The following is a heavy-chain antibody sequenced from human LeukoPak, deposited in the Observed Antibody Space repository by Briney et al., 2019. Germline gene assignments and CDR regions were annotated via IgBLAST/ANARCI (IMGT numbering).Heavy chain of an antibody. CDR2: ISSSSSTI. CDR1: GFTFSSYS. J-gene: IGHJ4*02. Sequence: GGSLRLSCAASGFTFSSYSMNWVRQAPGKGLEWVSYISSSSSTIYYADSVKGRFTISRDNAKNSLYLQMNSLRAEDTAVYYCARWYCSSTSCYLTDYWGQGTLVTVSS. V-gene: IGHV3-48*04. D-gene: IGHD2-2*01. CDR3: ARWYCSSTSCYLTDY.